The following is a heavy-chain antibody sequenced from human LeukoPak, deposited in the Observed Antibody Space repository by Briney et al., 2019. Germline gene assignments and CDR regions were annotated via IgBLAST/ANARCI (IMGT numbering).Heavy chain of an antibody. CDR2: IYSGGST. Sequence: GGSLRLSCAASGFTFSSYWMNWVRQAPGKGLEWVSVIYSGGSTYYADSVKGRFTISRDNSKNTLYLQMNSLRAEDTAVYYCAAGGGPAAKTYWGQGTLVTVSS. J-gene: IGHJ4*02. CDR1: GFTFSSYW. V-gene: IGHV3-53*01. CDR3: AAGGGPAAKTY. D-gene: IGHD2-2*01.